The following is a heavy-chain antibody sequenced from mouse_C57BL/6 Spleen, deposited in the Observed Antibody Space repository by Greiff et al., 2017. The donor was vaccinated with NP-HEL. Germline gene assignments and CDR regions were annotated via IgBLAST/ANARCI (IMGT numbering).Heavy chain of an antibody. CDR3: ARWGSLWGYFDY. V-gene: IGHV1-82*01. Sequence: QVQLQQSGPELVKPGASVKISCKASGYAFSSSWMNWVKQRPGQGLEWIGRIYPGDGDTNYNEKFKGKATLTADKSSSTAYMQLSSLTSEDSAVYCGARWGSLWGYFDYWGQGTTLTVSS. D-gene: IGHD1-1*02. CDR2: IYPGDGDT. J-gene: IGHJ2*01. CDR1: GYAFSSSW.